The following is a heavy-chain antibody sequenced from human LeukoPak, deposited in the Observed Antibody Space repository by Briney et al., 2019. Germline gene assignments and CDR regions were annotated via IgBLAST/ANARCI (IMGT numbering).Heavy chain of an antibody. CDR1: GYTFTGYY. V-gene: IGHV1-2*06. CDR3: ARDRYYYDSSGYYLVDY. J-gene: IGHJ4*02. D-gene: IGHD3-22*01. Sequence: ASVKVSCKASGYTFTGYYMHWVRQAPGQGLEWMGRINPNSGGTNYAQKLQGRVTMTTDTSTSTAYMELRSLRSDDTAVYYCARDRYYYDSSGYYLVDYWGQGTLVTVSS. CDR2: INPNSGGT.